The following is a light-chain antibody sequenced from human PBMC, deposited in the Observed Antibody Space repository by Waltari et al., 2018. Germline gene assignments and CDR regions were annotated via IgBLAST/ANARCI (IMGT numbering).Light chain of an antibody. J-gene: IGKJ5*01. CDR3: QQYYSTPPIT. CDR1: QRVLYSSNNKNY. Sequence: DIVMTQSPDSLAVSLGESDTTHCTSSQRVLYSSNNKNYLPWYQQKPGQPPKLLIYWASTRESGVPDRFSGSGSGTDFTLTISSLQAEDVAVYYCQQYYSTPPITFGQGTRLEIK. CDR2: WAS. V-gene: IGKV4-1*01.